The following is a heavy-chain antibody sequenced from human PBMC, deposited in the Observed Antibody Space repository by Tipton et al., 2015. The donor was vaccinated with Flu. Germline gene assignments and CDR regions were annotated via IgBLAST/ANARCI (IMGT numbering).Heavy chain of an antibody. J-gene: IGHJ4*02. CDR3: ARGSGSGTFMIFDI. CDR2: IYTSGDT. CDR1: GGSISSYY. D-gene: IGHD3-10*01. V-gene: IGHV4-4*07. Sequence: TLSLTCTVSGGSISSYYWSWIRQPPGKGLEWIGRIYTSGDTKYNPSLRGRLTMSVDASKKEFSLKLSSVTAADTAVYYCARGSGSGTFMIFDIWGQGTLVTVSS.